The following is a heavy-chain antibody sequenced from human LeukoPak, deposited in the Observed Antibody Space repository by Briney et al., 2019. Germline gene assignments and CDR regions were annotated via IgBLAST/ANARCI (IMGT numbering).Heavy chain of an antibody. CDR1: ELTFSSYS. J-gene: IGHJ4*02. Sequence: PGGSLRLSCAASELTFSSYSMNWVRQAPGKGLEWVSSISSIRSYIYYADSVKGRFTISRDNAKNSLYLQMNSLRAEDTAVYYCVRLRGGYNYALGPFDFWGQGALVTVSS. CDR2: ISSIRSYI. CDR3: VRLRGGYNYALGPFDF. D-gene: IGHD5-18*01. V-gene: IGHV3-21*01.